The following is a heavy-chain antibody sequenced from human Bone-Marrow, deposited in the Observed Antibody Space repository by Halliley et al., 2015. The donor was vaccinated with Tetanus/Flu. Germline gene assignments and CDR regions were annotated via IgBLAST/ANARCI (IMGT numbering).Heavy chain of an antibody. J-gene: IGHJ3*01. CDR3: ARLDLQAWGLDL. CDR2: FSPSAFDT. D-gene: IGHD3-16*01. Sequence: WRGSFSPSAFDTRYSPPLQGHATMSVDKSANTAYLQWRSLRASDTAIYFCARLDLQAWGLDLWGPGTLVTVSS. V-gene: IGHV5-51*01.